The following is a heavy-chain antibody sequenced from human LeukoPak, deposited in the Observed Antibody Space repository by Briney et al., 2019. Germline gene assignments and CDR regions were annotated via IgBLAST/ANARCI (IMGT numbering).Heavy chain of an antibody. J-gene: IGHJ4*02. CDR3: VRDQYF. CDR2: ISYDESNK. Sequence: GWSLRLSCAASGFTFSSYAMYWVRQAPGKGLEWVSVISYDESNKYYADSVKGRFTISRDNSKNMLYLQMSSLRTEDTAVYYCVRDQYFWGQGALVTVSS. CDR1: GFTFSSYA. V-gene: IGHV3-30-3*01.